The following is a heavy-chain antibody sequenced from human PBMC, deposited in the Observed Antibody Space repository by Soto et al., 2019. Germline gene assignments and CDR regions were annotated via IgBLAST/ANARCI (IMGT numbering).Heavy chain of an antibody. Sequence: SETLSLTCTVSGGSISSYYWSWIRQPPGKGLEWIGYIYYSGSTNYNPSLKSRVTISVDTSKNQFSLKLSSVTAADTAVYYCAKRASGSYFDYWSQGTLVTVSS. V-gene: IGHV4-59*01. CDR1: GGSISSYY. CDR2: IYYSGST. J-gene: IGHJ4*02. CDR3: AKRASGSYFDY. D-gene: IGHD3-10*01.